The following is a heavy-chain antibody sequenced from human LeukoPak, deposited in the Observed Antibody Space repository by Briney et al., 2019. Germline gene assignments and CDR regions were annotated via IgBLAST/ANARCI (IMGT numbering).Heavy chain of an antibody. J-gene: IGHJ5*02. CDR1: GYSISSGYY. CDR2: IYHSGST. Sequence: SETLSLTCTVSGYSISSGYYWGWIRQPPGKGLEWIGSIYHSGSTYYNPSLKSRVTISVDTSKNQFSLKLSSVTAADTAVYYCARGNPTNPVGATRDLWFDPWGQGTLVTVSS. CDR3: ARGNPTNPVGATRDLWFDP. V-gene: IGHV4-38-2*02. D-gene: IGHD1-26*01.